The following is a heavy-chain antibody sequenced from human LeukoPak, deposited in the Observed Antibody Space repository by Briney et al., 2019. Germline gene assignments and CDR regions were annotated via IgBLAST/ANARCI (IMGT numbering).Heavy chain of an antibody. D-gene: IGHD3-22*01. V-gene: IGHV4-59*01. CDR2: IQYSGST. CDR1: GGSISSYY. J-gene: IGHJ4*02. CDR3: ARYYDSSGYWSTPHFDY. Sequence: SETLSLTCTVSGGSISSYYWGWIRQPPGKGLQYIGYIQYSGSTNYNPSLKSRVTISVDTSKNQFSLKLSSVTAADTAVYYCARYYDSSGYWSTPHFDYWGQGTLVTVSS.